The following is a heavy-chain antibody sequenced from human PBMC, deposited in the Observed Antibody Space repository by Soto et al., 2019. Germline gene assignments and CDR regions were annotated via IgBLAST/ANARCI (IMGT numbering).Heavy chain of an antibody. CDR2: INGHNGKT. CDR1: GYIFSSYG. J-gene: IGHJ4*02. CDR3: AGGYYDLLTDSPSRFDY. D-gene: IGHD3-9*01. Sequence: QVKLVQSGAAVKKPGASVTVSCKASGYIFSSYGFSWVRQAPGQGLEWMGWINGHNGKTGYAPHLQGRLTLTTDTSKNNAHMELGSLTSDDTAVYYCAGGYYDLLTDSPSRFDYWGQGTLVAVSS. V-gene: IGHV1-18*01.